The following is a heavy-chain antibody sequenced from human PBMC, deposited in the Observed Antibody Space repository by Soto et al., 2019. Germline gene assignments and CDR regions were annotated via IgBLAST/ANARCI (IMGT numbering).Heavy chain of an antibody. V-gene: IGHV4-39*01. CDR2: IYYSGST. J-gene: IGHJ6*02. Sequence: SETLSLTCTVSGGSISSSSYYWGWIRQPPGKGLEWIGSIYYSGSTYYNPSLKNRVTISVDTSKNQFSLKLSSVTAADTAVYYCARQFGGGSGWHYYYYGMDVWGQGNTVTVSS. D-gene: IGHD6-19*01. CDR3: ARQFGGGSGWHYYYYGMDV. CDR1: GGSISSSSYY.